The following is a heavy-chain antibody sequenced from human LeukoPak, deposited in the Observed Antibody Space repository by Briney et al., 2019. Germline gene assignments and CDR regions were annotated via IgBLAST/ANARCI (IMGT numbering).Heavy chain of an antibody. V-gene: IGHV1-2*02. D-gene: IGHD2-21*02. J-gene: IGHJ5*02. CDR1: GYNFIGYY. CDR2: INLNSGGT. Sequence: GASVKVSCKASGYNFIGYYMHWVRQAPGQGLEWMGWINLNSGGTNYAQNFQGRVTMTRDTSIDTAYMELTRLTSDDTAVYYCARGLKYSGAWYTGWFDPWGQGTLVTVSS. CDR3: ARGLKYSGAWYTGWFDP.